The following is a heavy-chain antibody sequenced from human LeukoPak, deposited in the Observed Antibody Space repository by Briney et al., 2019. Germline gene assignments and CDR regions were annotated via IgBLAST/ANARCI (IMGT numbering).Heavy chain of an antibody. V-gene: IGHV1-2*02. D-gene: IGHD2-2*01. J-gene: IGHJ5*02. CDR1: GYAFTGYY. CDR3: ARGRGLRYCSSTSCYAGNWFDP. Sequence: ASVKVSCKASGYAFTGYYMHWVRQAPGQGLEWMGWINPNSGGTNYAQKFQGRVTMTRDTSISTAYMELSRLRSDDTAVYYCARGRGLRYCSSTSCYAGNWFDPWGQGTLVTVSS. CDR2: INPNSGGT.